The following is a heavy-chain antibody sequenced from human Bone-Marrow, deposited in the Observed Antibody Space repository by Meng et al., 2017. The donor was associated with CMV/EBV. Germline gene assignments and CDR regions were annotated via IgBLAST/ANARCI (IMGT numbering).Heavy chain of an antibody. V-gene: IGHV3-21*01. Sequence: GGSLRLSGAASGFIFSDFTVNWVRQAPGKGLEWVSSISSSSTYIYYGDSVKGRFTVSRDNAKNSLYLQMNSLRAEDMAVYYCARTSYNWNDVSLFDPWGQGTLVTVSS. CDR3: ARTSYNWNDVSLFDP. CDR2: ISSSSTYI. J-gene: IGHJ5*02. D-gene: IGHD1-20*01. CDR1: GFIFSDFT.